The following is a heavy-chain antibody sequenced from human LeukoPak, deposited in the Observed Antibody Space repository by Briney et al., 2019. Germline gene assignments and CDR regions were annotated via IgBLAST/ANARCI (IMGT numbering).Heavy chain of an antibody. J-gene: IGHJ4*02. Sequence: GGSLSLSCAASGFTFSSYAMSWVRQAPGRGLEWVSAISGSGGSTYYADSVKGRFTIFRDNSKNTRHLQMNSLRAEDTAVYYCAKDGIVGVVYWGQGTLVTVSS. V-gene: IGHV3-23*01. D-gene: IGHD3-3*01. CDR3: AKDGIVGVVY. CDR1: GFTFSSYA. CDR2: ISGSGGST.